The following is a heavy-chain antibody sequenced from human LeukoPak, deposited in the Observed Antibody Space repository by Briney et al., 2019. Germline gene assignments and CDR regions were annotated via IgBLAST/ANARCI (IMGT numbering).Heavy chain of an antibody. Sequence: PGGSLRLSCAASGFSLSIHPIHWVRQAPGKGLEWVAVISKDGSNKYYADSVKGRFTISRDNSKKTLSLLMSSLRPDDTAVYYCARGYSPSGYDSRYEVIDYWGQGTLVTVSS. J-gene: IGHJ4*02. CDR2: ISKDGSNK. V-gene: IGHV3-30*04. CDR3: ARGYSPSGYDSRYEVIDY. D-gene: IGHD5-12*01. CDR1: GFSLSIHP.